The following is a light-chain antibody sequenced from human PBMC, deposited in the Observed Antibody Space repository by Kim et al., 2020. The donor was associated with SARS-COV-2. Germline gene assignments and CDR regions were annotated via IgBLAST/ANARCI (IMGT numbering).Light chain of an antibody. CDR2: LNSDGSH. CDR3: QTWGTGSVV. J-gene: IGLJ2*01. CDR1: SGHSSYA. V-gene: IGLV4-69*01. Sequence: ASGKLTCSLSSGHSSYAIAWQQQQPEKGPRYLMKLNSDGSHSKGDGIPDRFSGSSSGAERYLTISSRQSEDEADYYCQTWGTGSVVFGGGTQLTVL.